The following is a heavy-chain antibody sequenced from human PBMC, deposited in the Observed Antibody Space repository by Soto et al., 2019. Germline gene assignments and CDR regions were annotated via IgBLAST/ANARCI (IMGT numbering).Heavy chain of an antibody. Sequence: EVQLLESGGGLVQPGGSLRLSCAASGFTFSNYAMSWVRQAPGKGLEWVSTISGSGGFTAYEDSVTGRFVISRDNSKNKLYLQMSSLRAEDTAVYDCANVIDPSPSGCWGEWGQGTLVTVSS. CDR2: ISGSGGFT. CDR1: GFTFSNYA. J-gene: IGHJ4*02. D-gene: IGHD3-16*01. CDR3: ANVIDPSPSGCWGE. V-gene: IGHV3-23*01.